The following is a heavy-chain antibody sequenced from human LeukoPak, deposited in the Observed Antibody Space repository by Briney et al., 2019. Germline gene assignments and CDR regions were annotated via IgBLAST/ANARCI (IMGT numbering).Heavy chain of an antibody. CDR2: IYHSGSI. CDR3: ASKADCRDGSCPTGAFDI. CDR1: GGSISSYY. Sequence: SETLSLTCTVSGGSISSYYWSWIRQPPGKGLEWIGEIYHSGSINCNPSLKSRVTISLDKSKNQFSLKLNSMTAADTAVYYCASKADCRDGSCPTGAFDIWGQGTMVTVSS. V-gene: IGHV4-59*12. J-gene: IGHJ3*02. D-gene: IGHD2-15*01.